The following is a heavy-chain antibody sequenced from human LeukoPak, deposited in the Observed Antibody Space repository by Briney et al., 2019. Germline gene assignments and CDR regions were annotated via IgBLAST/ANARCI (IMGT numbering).Heavy chain of an antibody. J-gene: IGHJ4*02. D-gene: IGHD5-18*01. CDR1: GFTFSSYS. V-gene: IGHV3-23*01. CDR3: AEDLELWSVATNFDY. CDR2: ISGSGGST. Sequence: GGSLRLSCAASGFTFSSYSMSWVRQAPGKGLEWVSAISGSGGSTYYADSVKGRFTISRDNSKNTLYLQMNSLRAEDTAVYYCAEDLELWSVATNFDYWGQGTLVTVPS.